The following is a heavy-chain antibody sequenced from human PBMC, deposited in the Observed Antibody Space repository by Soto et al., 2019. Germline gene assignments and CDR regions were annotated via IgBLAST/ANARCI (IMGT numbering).Heavy chain of an antibody. CDR1: GGTFSSYA. Sequence: QVQLVQSGAEVKKPGSSVKVSCKASGGTFSSYAISWVRQSPGQGLEWMGGITPIFGTANYAQKFQGRVTMTADESTSTAYMELCSLRSEDTAVYYCAREQVAARYFFDYWGQGTLVTVSS. D-gene: IGHD6-6*01. J-gene: IGHJ4*02. CDR2: ITPIFGTA. CDR3: AREQVAARYFFDY. V-gene: IGHV1-69*01.